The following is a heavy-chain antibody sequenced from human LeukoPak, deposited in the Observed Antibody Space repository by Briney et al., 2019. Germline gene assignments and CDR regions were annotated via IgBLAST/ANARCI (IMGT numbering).Heavy chain of an antibody. D-gene: IGHD5-18*01. J-gene: IGHJ3*02. CDR3: ARTDTAMDTRAFDI. Sequence: GESLKISCKGSAYSFTGHWIGWVRQMPGKGLEWMGIIYPGDSDTQYSPSFQGQVTISADKSTSTAYLQWSSLKASDTAMYYCARTDTAMDTRAFDIWGQGTMVTVSS. CDR1: AYSFTGHW. V-gene: IGHV5-51*01. CDR2: IYPGDSDT.